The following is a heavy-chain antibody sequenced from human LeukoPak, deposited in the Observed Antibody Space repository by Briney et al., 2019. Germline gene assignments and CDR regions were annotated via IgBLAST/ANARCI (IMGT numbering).Heavy chain of an antibody. D-gene: IGHD3-22*01. CDR1: GFTFSNAW. CDR2: ISYDGSNK. J-gene: IGHJ4*02. Sequence: GGSLRLSCAASGFTFSNAWMSWVRQAPGKGLEWVAVISYDGSNKYYADSVKGRFTISRDNSKNTLYLQMNSLRAEDTAVYYCAKDPSLKYYYDSSGNDDYWGQGTLVTVSS. CDR3: AKDPSLKYYYDSSGNDDY. V-gene: IGHV3-30*18.